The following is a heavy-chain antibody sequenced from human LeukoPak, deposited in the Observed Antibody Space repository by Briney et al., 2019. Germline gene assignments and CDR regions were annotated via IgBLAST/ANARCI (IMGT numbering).Heavy chain of an antibody. D-gene: IGHD1-26*01. CDR1: GFTFSNYW. CDR3: AKDLRGGSFADF. V-gene: IGHV3-23*01. J-gene: IGHJ4*02. Sequence: SGGSLRLSCAASGFTFSNYWIHWVRQAPGKGLEWVSSISASGGSTYYAASVKGRFTISRDNSKNTVYLQMNSLRAEDTAVYYCAKDLRGGSFADFWGQGTLVTVSS. CDR2: ISASGGST.